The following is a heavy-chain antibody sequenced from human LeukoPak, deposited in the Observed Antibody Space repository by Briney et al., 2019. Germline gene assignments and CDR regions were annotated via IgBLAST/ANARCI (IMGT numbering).Heavy chain of an antibody. V-gene: IGHV1-2*02. J-gene: IGHJ4*02. CDR2: INPNSGGT. CDR1: GYTFTGYY. D-gene: IGHD3-22*01. Sequence: ASVKVSCKASGYTFTGYYMHWVRQAPGQGLEWMGWINPNSGGTNYAQKFQGRVTMTRDTSISTAYMELSRLRSDDTAVHYCARDYYDSSGYYYPKDYWGQGTLVTVSS. CDR3: ARDYYDSSGYYYPKDY.